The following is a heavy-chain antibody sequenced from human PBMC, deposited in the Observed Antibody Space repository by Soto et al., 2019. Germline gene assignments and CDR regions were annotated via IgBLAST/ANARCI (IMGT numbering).Heavy chain of an antibody. CDR1: GGSISSGDYY. J-gene: IGHJ4*02. D-gene: IGHD5-18*01. V-gene: IGHV4-31*03. Sequence: SETLSLTCTVSGGSISSGDYYWSWIRQHPEKGLEWIGYIYPSGSTHYNPSLKSRLNLSVDTSKNQFSLKLSSLPPGDPAVYSCPPATWGYSYGPPPALFAYGGKGTLVTVSS. CDR2: IYPSGST. CDR3: PPATWGYSYGPPPALFAY.